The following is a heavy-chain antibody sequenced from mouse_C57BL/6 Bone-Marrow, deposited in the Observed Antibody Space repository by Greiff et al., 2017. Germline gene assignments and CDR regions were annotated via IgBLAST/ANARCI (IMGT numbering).Heavy chain of an antibody. CDR1: GYSFTGYY. CDR2: INPSTGGT. V-gene: IGHV1-42*01. Sequence: EVQLQQSGPELVKPGASVKISCKASGYSFTGYYMNWVKQSPEKSLEWIGEINPSTGGTTYNQKFKAKATLTVDKSSSTAYMQLKSLTSEGSAVYYCAGYYDYGAYWGQGTLVTVSA. J-gene: IGHJ3*01. CDR3: AGYYDYGAY. D-gene: IGHD2-4*01.